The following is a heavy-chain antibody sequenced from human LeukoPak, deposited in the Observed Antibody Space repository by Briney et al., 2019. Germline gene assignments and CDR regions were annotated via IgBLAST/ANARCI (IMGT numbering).Heavy chain of an antibody. CDR2: IRYDGSNK. V-gene: IGHV3-30*02. CDR1: GFTFSSYG. CDR3: AKPIGYCSGGSCYPDY. Sequence: GGSLRLSCAASGFTFSSYGMRWVRQAPGKGLEWVAFIRYDGSNKYYADSVKGRFTISRDNSKNTLYLQMNSLRAEDTAVYYCAKPIGYCSGGSCYPDYWGQGTLVTVSS. J-gene: IGHJ4*02. D-gene: IGHD2-15*01.